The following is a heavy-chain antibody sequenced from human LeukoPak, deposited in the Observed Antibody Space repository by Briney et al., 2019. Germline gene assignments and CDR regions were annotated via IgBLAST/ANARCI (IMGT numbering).Heavy chain of an antibody. D-gene: IGHD2-2*01. CDR1: GYSITSGYY. V-gene: IGHV4-38-2*02. CDR3: ARHKPHAAVVVPAARGNWFDP. CDR2: IYYSGST. J-gene: IGHJ5*02. Sequence: SETLSLTCTVSGYSITSGYYWGWIRQPPGKGLEWIGSIYYSGSTYYNPSLKSRVTISVDTSKNQFSLKLSSVTAADTAVYYCARHKPHAAVVVPAARGNWFDPWGQGTLVTVSS.